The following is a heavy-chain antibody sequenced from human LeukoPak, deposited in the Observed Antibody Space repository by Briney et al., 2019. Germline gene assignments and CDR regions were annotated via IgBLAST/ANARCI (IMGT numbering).Heavy chain of an antibody. J-gene: IGHJ1*01. CDR2: IYYSGST. CDR3: ARGSSKRTDAFDI. D-gene: IGHD3-16*01. Sequence: SETLSLTCTVSGGSISSSSYYWGWIRQPPGKGLEWIGSIYYSGSTYYNPSLKSRVTISVDTSKNQFSLKLSSVTAADTAVYYCARGSSKRTDAFDIWGQGTLVIVSS. V-gene: IGHV4-39*07. CDR1: GGSISSSSYY.